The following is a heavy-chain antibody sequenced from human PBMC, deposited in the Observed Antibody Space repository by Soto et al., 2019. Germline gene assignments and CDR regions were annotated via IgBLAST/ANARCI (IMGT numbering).Heavy chain of an antibody. D-gene: IGHD2-15*01. CDR3: ARGRRCSLGGCYYFDY. J-gene: IGHJ4*02. CDR1: GFTFSTYW. CDR2: IKQDGTEK. V-gene: IGHV3-7*01. Sequence: GGSLRLSCAASGFTFSTYWMSWVRQAPGKGLEWVATIKQDGTEKNYVDSVKGRFTISRDNAENSMDLQMDSLRAEDTAIYYCARGRRCSLGGCYYFDYWGQGTLVTVSS.